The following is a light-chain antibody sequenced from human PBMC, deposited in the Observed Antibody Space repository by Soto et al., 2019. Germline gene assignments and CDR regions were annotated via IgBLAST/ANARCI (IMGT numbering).Light chain of an antibody. V-gene: IGLV1-40*01. CDR2: ANN. J-gene: IGLJ2*01. CDR1: SSNIGSGYD. CDR3: QSYDSLLSGSEVV. Sequence: QTVVTQPPSVSGAPGQTVTISCTGRSSNIGSGYDVHWYQQLPGTAPKLLIYANNNRPSGVPDRFSGSKSGTSASLAITGLQAEDEADYYCQSYDSLLSGSEVVFGGGTQLTVL.